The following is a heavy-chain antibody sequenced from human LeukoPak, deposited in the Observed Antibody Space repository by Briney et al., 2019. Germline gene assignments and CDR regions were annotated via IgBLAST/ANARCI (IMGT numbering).Heavy chain of an antibody. Sequence: PSQTLSLTCTVSGGSISSGYNYWSWIRQPPGKGLEWIGEIHYSGSATYNPSLKSRVTISVDTSKNQFSLKMSSVTAADTAVYYCARGQWFRAFWSRGTPVTVSS. CDR2: IHYSGSA. J-gene: IGHJ4*02. V-gene: IGHV4-30-4*08. D-gene: IGHD3-10*01. CDR3: ARGQWFRAF. CDR1: GGSISSGYNY.